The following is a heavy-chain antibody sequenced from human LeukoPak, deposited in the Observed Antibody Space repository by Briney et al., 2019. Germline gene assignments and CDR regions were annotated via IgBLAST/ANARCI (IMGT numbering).Heavy chain of an antibody. J-gene: IGHJ4*02. V-gene: IGHV3-23*01. D-gene: IGHD2-21*02. CDR2: ITAGGGST. CDR3: AKKTSYCGGDCYPYYFDH. CDR1: GFTFSNYA. Sequence: GGSLRLSCAASGFTFSNYAMAWVRQAPGKGLEWVSAITAGGGSTYYADSVKGRFTISRDDSKNTVSLQMNSLRAEDAAVYYCAKKTSYCGGDCYPYYFDHWGQGTLVTVSS.